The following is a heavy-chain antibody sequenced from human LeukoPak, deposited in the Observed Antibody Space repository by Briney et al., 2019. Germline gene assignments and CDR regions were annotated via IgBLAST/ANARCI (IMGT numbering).Heavy chain of an antibody. CDR1: GYTFTGYY. CDR2: INPNSGGT. D-gene: IGHD3-3*01. V-gene: IGHV1-2*06. J-gene: IGHJ4*02. Sequence: ASVQVSCQASGYTFTGYYMHWVRQAPGQGLEWMGRINPNSGGTNYAQKFQGRVTMTRDTSISTAYTELSRLRSDDTAVYYCARDFPYYDFWSGYPENNFDYWGQGTLVTVSS. CDR3: ARDFPYYDFWSGYPENNFDY.